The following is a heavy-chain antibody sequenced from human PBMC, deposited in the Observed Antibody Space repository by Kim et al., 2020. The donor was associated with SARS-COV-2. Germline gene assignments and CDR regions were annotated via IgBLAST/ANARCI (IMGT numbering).Heavy chain of an antibody. D-gene: IGHD4-17*01. Sequence: ASVKVSCKASGYTFTGYYMHWVRQAPGQGLEWMGRINPNSGGTNYAQKFQGRVTMTRDTSISTAYMELSRLRSDDTAVYYCARSLEGPFYGDYAYYGMDVWGQGTTVTVSS. J-gene: IGHJ6*02. CDR3: ARSLEGPFYGDYAYYGMDV. V-gene: IGHV1-2*06. CDR1: GYTFTGYY. CDR2: INPNSGGT.